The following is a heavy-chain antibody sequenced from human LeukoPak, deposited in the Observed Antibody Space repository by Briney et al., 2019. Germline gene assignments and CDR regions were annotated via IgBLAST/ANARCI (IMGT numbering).Heavy chain of an antibody. J-gene: IGHJ4*02. CDR1: GFTFSNAW. V-gene: IGHV3-15*07. CDR3: ASDYMTTVTTIDH. D-gene: IGHD4-17*01. CDR2: IKSKTDGGTT. Sequence: GGSLRLSCAASGFTFSNAWMNWVRQAPGKGLEWVGRIKSKTDGGTTDYAAPVKGRFTISRDDSKNTLYLQMNSLRAEDTAVYYCASDYMTTVTTIDHWGQGTLVTVSS.